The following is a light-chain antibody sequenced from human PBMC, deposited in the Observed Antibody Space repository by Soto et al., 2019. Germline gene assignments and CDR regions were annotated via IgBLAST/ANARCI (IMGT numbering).Light chain of an antibody. Sequence: EIVMTQSPATLSVSPGERATLSCRASQSVSINLAWYQQKPGQAPRVLIYGASTRAPGVPARFSASGSGTEFTLTVSSLQSEDFAVYYCQQYNNWPTWTFGQGTKVEIK. CDR3: QQYNNWPTWT. CDR1: QSVSIN. CDR2: GAS. J-gene: IGKJ1*01. V-gene: IGKV3-15*01.